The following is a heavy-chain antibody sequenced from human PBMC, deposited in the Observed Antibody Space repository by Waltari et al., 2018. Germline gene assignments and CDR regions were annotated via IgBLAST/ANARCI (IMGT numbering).Heavy chain of an antibody. V-gene: IGHV3-74*01. D-gene: IGHD4-17*01. J-gene: IGHJ2*01. CDR1: GFTFSLYC. CDR2: SNSDGSSI. Sequence: EVQLVESGVGIVQPGGPLRLSCADYGFTFSLYCMHWARQVPGKGLVWVSRSNSDGSSISYADSVKGRFTIYKDNAKNTVYLQMNSLRDDDTAIYYCARGARRTTVTTGWWYFDVWGRGTLVTVSS. CDR3: ARGARRTTVTTGWWYFDV.